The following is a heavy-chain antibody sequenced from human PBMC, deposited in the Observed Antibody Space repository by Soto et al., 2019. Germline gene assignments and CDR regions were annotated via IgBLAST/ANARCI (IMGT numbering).Heavy chain of an antibody. CDR1: GGSFTRYS. D-gene: IGHD2-21*01. Sequence: QVQLVQSGAELKKPGSSVKVSCEASGGSFTRYSFTWVRQAPGQGLEWMGRIIPIQGKANYALKFQDRVTITADRSTKTVYMALTSLRPEDTAVYFCAKSLLFVDHGFMDVWGKGTTVTVSS. V-gene: IGHV1-69*02. CDR2: IIPIQGKA. CDR3: AKSLLFVDHGFMDV. J-gene: IGHJ6*03.